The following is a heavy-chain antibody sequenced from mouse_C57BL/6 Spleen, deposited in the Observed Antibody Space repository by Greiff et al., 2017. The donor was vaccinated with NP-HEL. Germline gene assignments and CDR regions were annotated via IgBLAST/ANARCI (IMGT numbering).Heavy chain of an antibody. Sequence: EVQLQQSGTVLARPGASVKMSCKTSGYTFTSYWMHWVKQRPGQGLEWIGAIYPGNSDTSYNQKFKGKAKLTAVTSASTAYMELSSLTNEDSAVYYCTRGATTVVAFDYWGQGTTLTVSS. D-gene: IGHD1-1*01. CDR3: TRGATTVVAFDY. J-gene: IGHJ2*01. CDR1: GYTFTSYW. CDR2: IYPGNSDT. V-gene: IGHV1-5*01.